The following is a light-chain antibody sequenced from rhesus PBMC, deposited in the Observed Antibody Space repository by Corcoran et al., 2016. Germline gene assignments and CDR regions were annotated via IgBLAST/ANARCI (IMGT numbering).Light chain of an antibody. CDR3: QQHDNSPFT. J-gene: IGKJ3*01. CDR2: RAS. CDR1: QGISNW. V-gene: IGKV1-69*01. Sequence: DIQMTQSPSSLSASVGDRVTITCRASQGISNWLAWYQQKPGKAPKLLIYRASNLETGVPSRFSGSGSGTDFTLTISSLQTEDIATYYCQQHDNSPFTFGPGTKLDIK.